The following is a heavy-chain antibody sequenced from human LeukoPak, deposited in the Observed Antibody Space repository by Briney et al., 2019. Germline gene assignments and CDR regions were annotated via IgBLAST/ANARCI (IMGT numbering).Heavy chain of an antibody. V-gene: IGHV3-23*01. J-gene: IGHJ6*03. CDR3: AKGLIVVPAAIEGSYYYMDV. Sequence: GGSLRLSCAASGFTFSSYAMSWVRQAPGKGLEWVSAISGSGGSTYYADSVKGRFTISRDNSKNTLYLQMNSLRAEDTAVYYCAKGLIVVPAAIEGSYYYMDVWGKGTTVTVSS. D-gene: IGHD2-2*02. CDR2: ISGSGGST. CDR1: GFTFSSYA.